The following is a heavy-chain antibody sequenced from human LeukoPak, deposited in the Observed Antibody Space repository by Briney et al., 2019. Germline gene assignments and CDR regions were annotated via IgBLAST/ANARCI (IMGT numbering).Heavy chain of an antibody. CDR1: GGSISSSSYY. CDR3: ARQDIVVVPAATPYYYYMDV. D-gene: IGHD2-2*01. CDR2: IYYSGST. Sequence: SETLSLTCTVSGGSISSSSYYWGWIRQPPGKGLEWIGSIYYSGSTYYNPSLKSRVTISVDTSKNQFSLKLSSVTAADTAVYYCARQDIVVVPAATPYYYYMDVWGKGTTGTVSS. V-gene: IGHV4-39*01. J-gene: IGHJ6*03.